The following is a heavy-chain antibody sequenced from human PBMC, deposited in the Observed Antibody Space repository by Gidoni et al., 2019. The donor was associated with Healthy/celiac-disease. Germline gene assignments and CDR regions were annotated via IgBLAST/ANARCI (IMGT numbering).Heavy chain of an antibody. CDR3: ARHLGVVVTAGAFDI. V-gene: IGHV4-39*01. D-gene: IGHD2-21*02. Sequence: QLQLQESGPGLVTPSETLSLTCPCPGVSIRSSSYYWGWIRQPPGKGLEWIGSIYYSGSTYYNPSLKSRVTISVDTSKNQFSLKLSSVTAADTAVYYCARHLGVVVTAGAFDIWGQGTMVTVSS. CDR2: IYYSGST. J-gene: IGHJ3*02. CDR1: GVSIRSSSYY.